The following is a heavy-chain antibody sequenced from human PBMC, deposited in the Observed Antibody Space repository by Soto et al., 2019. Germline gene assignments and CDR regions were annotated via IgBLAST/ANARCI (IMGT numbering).Heavy chain of an antibody. CDR2: ISINGGST. D-gene: IGHD1-26*01. V-gene: IGHV3-23*01. Sequence: EVQLLESGGGLGQPGGSLRLSCAASGFTFSSYAMSWVRQAPGKGLEWVSAISINGGSTYHADSVKGRFTISRDKSKNTLYLQMNSLRVEDTALYYCAKGRQWELPLDYWGQGTLVTVSS. J-gene: IGHJ4*02. CDR3: AKGRQWELPLDY. CDR1: GFTFSSYA.